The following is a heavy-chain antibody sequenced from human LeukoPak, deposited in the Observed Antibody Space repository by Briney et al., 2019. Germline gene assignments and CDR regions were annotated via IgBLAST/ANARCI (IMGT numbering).Heavy chain of an antibody. CDR2: IYYSGST. CDR1: GGSISSYY. CDR3: ARAYSSGWYYYFDY. D-gene: IGHD6-19*01. Sequence: SETLSLTCTVSGGSISSYYWSWIRQPPGKGLEWIGYIYYSGSTNYNPSLKSRVTISVDTSKNQFSLKLSSVTAADTAVYYCARAYSSGWYYYFDYWGQGTLVTVSS. V-gene: IGHV4-59*01. J-gene: IGHJ4*02.